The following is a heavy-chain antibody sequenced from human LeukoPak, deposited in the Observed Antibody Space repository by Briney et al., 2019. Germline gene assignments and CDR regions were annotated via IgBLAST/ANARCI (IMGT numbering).Heavy chain of an antibody. J-gene: IGHJ5*02. D-gene: IGHD3-16*01. CDR3: ARLRITFGGVPNWFDP. V-gene: IGHV1-18*04. CDR1: GYTFTSYG. Sequence: GASVKVSCKASGYTFTSYGISWVRQAPGQGLEWMGWISAYNGNTNYAQKLQGRVTMTTDTSTSTAYMELRSLRSDDTAVYYCARLRITFGGVPNWFDPWGQGTLVTVSS. CDR2: ISAYNGNT.